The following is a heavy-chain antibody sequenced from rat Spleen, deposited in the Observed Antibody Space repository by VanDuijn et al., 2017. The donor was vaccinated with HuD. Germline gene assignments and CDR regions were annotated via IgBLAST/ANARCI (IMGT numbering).Heavy chain of an antibody. J-gene: IGHJ3*01. CDR2: ISFDGSTT. CDR1: GFTFSTYD. CDR3: TTENYWFAY. Sequence: EVQLVESGGGFVQPGRSMELSCVVPGFTFSTYDMAWVRPAPTKGPEWVASISFDGSTTYYRDSVKGRFTISRDNTKSTLYLQMNSLRSEDTATYYCTTENYWFAYWGQGTLVTVSS. D-gene: IGHD1-10*01. V-gene: IGHV5-20*01.